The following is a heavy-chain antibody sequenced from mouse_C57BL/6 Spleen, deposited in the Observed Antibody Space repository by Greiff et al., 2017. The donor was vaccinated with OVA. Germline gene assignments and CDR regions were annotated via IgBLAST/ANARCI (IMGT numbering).Heavy chain of an antibody. V-gene: IGHV1-26*01. J-gene: IGHJ4*01. D-gene: IGHD2-4*01. CDR2: INPNNGGT. CDR3: ARWKDDYSDYYAMDY. Sequence: EVQLQQSGPELVKPGASVKISCQASGYTFTDYYMNWVKQSHGKSLEWIGDINPNNGGTSYNQKFKGKATLTVDNSSSTAYMELRSLTSEDSAVYYCARWKDDYSDYYAMDYWGQGTSGTVSS. CDR1: GYTFTDYY.